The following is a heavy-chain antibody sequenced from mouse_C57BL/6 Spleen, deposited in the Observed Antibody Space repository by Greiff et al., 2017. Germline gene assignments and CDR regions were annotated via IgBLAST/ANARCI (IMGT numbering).Heavy chain of an antibody. CDR1: GYTFTDYY. J-gene: IGHJ4*01. Sequence: QVQLQQPGAELVKPGASVKISCKASGYTFTDYYINWVKQRPGQGLEWIGKIGPGSGSTSYNEKFKGKATLTADKSSSTAYMPLSSLTSEDAAVYFCARSNYYGRSYEGAMDDWGQGTSVTVSS. CDR2: IGPGSGST. CDR3: ARSNYYGRSYEGAMDD. V-gene: IGHV1-77*01. D-gene: IGHD1-1*01.